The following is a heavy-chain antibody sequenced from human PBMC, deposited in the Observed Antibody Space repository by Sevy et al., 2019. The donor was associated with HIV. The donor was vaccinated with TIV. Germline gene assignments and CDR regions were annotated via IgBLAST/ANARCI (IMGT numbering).Heavy chain of an antibody. CDR1: GGTFSSYA. Sequence: ASVKVSCKASGGTFSSYAISWVRQAPGQGLEWMGGIIPIFGTANYAQKFQGRVTITADEPTSTAYMELSSLRSEDTAVYYCARRGATYYYGMDVWGQGTTVTVSS. V-gene: IGHV1-69*13. CDR2: IIPIFGTA. D-gene: IGHD1-26*01. J-gene: IGHJ6*02. CDR3: ARRGATYYYGMDV.